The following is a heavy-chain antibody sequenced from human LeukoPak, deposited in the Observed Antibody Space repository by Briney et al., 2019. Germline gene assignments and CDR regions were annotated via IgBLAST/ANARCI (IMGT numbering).Heavy chain of an antibody. J-gene: IGHJ4*02. Sequence: GGSLRLSCAASGFTFSSYGMSWVRQAPGKGLEWVSAFSGSGGSTYYADSVKGRFTISRDNSKNTLCLQMNSLRAEDTAVYYCAKSVGTYCFDHWGQGALVTVSS. D-gene: IGHD7-27*01. CDR1: GFTFSSYG. CDR2: FSGSGGST. CDR3: AKSVGTYCFDH. V-gene: IGHV3-23*01.